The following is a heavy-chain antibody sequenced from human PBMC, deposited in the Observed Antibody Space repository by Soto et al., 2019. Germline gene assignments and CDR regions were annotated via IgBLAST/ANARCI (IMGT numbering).Heavy chain of an antibody. CDR3: AKVRITMIVVVIANLDY. J-gene: IGHJ4*02. D-gene: IGHD3-22*01. V-gene: IGHV3-30*18. CDR1: GFTFSSYG. Sequence: PVGSLRLSCAASGFTFSSYGMHWVRQAPGKGLEWVAVISYDGSNKYYADSVKGRFTISRDNSKNTLYLQMNSLRAEDTAVYYCAKVRITMIVVVIANLDYWGQGTLVTVSS. CDR2: ISYDGSNK.